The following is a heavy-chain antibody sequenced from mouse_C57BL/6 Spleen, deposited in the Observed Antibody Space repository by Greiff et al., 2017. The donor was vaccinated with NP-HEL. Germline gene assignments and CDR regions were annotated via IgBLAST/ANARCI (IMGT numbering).Heavy chain of an antibody. J-gene: IGHJ3*01. CDR3: ARGAY. CDR1: GYAFNNYW. Sequence: VQLQQSGAELVKPGASVKISCKASGYAFNNYWMIWVKQRPGTGLEWIGQIYPGDGDTNYNGTFKGKATLTADIASSTAYMQLSSLTSADSAVYFCARGAYWGQGTLVTVAA. CDR2: IYPGDGDT. V-gene: IGHV1-80*01.